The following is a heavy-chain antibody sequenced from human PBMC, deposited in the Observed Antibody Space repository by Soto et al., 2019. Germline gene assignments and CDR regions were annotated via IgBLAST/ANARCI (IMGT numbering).Heavy chain of an antibody. V-gene: IGHV3-72*01. CDR2: TKHKAASYTT. J-gene: IGHJ4*02. CDR1: GFTLSDHF. Sequence: LRLSCAAAGFTLSDHFMEWVRQAPGKGLEWVGRTKHKAASYTTDYAASVNGRFTISRDDSKNSLYLQMNSLKTEDTAMYYCVTLQFSRWFYWGLGTLVTVSS. CDR3: VTLQFSRWFY. D-gene: IGHD4-4*01.